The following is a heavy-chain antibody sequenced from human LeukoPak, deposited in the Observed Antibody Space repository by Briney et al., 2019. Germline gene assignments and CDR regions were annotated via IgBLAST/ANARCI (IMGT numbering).Heavy chain of an antibody. V-gene: IGHV1-2*02. CDR1: GYTFTGYY. J-gene: IGHJ3*02. Sequence: ASVKVSCKASGYTFTGYYMHWVRQAPGQGLEGMGWINPNSGGTNYAQKFQGGVTMTRDTSISTAYMELSRLTSEDTAVYYCARDWGYCSGGSCYRGAFDIWGQGTMVTVSS. D-gene: IGHD2-15*01. CDR3: ARDWGYCSGGSCYRGAFDI. CDR2: INPNSGGT.